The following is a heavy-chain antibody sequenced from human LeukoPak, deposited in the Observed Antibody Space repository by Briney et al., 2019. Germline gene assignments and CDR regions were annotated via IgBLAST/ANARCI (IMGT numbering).Heavy chain of an antibody. Sequence: GGSLRLSCAASGFTFSSYWMHWVRQAPGKGLEWVGHIKTDGSETYYLDSLRGRFSISRDNTNNALYLQMNSLRVEDTAVYYCVKNNGWFHLAQWGQGTLVTVSS. CDR2: IKTDGSET. V-gene: IGHV3-7*03. D-gene: IGHD6-19*01. CDR1: GFTFSSYW. CDR3: VKNNGWFHLAQ. J-gene: IGHJ4*02.